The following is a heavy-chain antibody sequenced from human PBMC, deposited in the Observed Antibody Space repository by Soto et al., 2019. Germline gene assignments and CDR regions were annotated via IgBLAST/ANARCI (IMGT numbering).Heavy chain of an antibody. V-gene: IGHV1-18*01. CDR3: AACSSTSCYGCYYYGMDV. CDR2: ISAYNGNT. D-gene: IGHD2-2*01. Sequence: ASVKVSCKASGYTFTSYGISWVRQAPGQGLEWMGWISAYNGNTNYAQKLQGRVTMTTDTSTSTAYMELRSLRSDDTAVYYCAACSSTSCYGCYYYGMDVWGQGTTVTVSS. CDR1: GYTFTSYG. J-gene: IGHJ6*02.